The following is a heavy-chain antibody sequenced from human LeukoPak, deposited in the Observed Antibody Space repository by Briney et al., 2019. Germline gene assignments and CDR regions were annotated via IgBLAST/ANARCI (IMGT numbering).Heavy chain of an antibody. CDR3: ALIAPFHN. CDR2: INPSGTIT. D-gene: IGHD6-13*01. CDR1: GITFTSYY. V-gene: IGHV1-46*01. J-gene: IGHJ4*02. Sequence: ASVKVSCKASGITFTSYYIHWVRQAPGRGLEWMGKINPSGTITTYAPKYQGRVTVTKDTFTNTVYMELSSLRSDDTAVYYCALIAPFHNWGQGTLATVPS.